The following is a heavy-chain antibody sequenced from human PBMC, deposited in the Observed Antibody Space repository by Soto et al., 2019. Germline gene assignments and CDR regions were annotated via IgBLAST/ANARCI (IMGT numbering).Heavy chain of an antibody. CDR2: IIPIFAAT. V-gene: IGHV1-69*06. CDR1: GGTFTNHA. CDR3: ARGLGSNKYAYYAMDV. Sequence: QVQLVQSGAEVKKPGSSVKVSCKAAGGTFTNHAVSWVRQAPGQGLEWMGGIIPIFAATTYAQKFQGSVTITADKTTSAAYMDMSSLTFDDTAMYYCARGLGSNKYAYYAMDVWGQGTTVTVSS. D-gene: IGHD7-27*01. J-gene: IGHJ6*02.